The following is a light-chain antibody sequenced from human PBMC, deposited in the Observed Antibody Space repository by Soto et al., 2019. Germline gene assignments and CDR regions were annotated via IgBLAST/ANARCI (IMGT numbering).Light chain of an antibody. CDR2: EVS. J-gene: IGLJ3*02. Sequence: QSALTQPASVSGSPGQSITISCTGTSSDVGGYNYVSWYQQHPGKAPKLMIYEVSNRLSGVSNRFSGSKSGNTASQTISGLQPEDEADYYCSSYTSNSTSFHWVFGGGTKLTVL. CDR1: SSDVGGYNY. V-gene: IGLV2-14*01. CDR3: SSYTSNSTSFHWV.